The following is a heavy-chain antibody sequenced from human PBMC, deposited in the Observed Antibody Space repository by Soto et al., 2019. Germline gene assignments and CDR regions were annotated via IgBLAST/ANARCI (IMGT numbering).Heavy chain of an antibody. CDR1: GGSISSGGYS. Sequence: SETLSLTCAVSGGSISSGGYSWSWIRQPPGKGLEWIGYIYHSGSTYYNPSLKSRVTISVDRSKNQFSLKLSSVTAADTAVYYCARVRYDSSGCYAYNWFDPWGQGTLVTVSS. CDR3: ARVRYDSSGCYAYNWFDP. D-gene: IGHD3-22*01. V-gene: IGHV4-30-2*01. CDR2: IYHSGST. J-gene: IGHJ5*02.